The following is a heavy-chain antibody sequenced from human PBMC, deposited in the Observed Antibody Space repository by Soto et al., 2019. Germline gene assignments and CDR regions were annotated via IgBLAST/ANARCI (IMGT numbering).Heavy chain of an antibody. CDR3: AVTTGTTNNWFDP. D-gene: IGHD1-1*01. V-gene: IGHV5-51*01. Sequence: GGALRLSCAASGLTFSSYAMSWVRPMPGKGLEWMGIIYPGDSDIRYSPSFQGQVTISVDKSISTAYLQWSSLKASDTAMYYCAVTTGTTNNWFDPWGQGTLVTVSS. J-gene: IGHJ5*02. CDR1: GLTFSSYA. CDR2: IYPGDSDI.